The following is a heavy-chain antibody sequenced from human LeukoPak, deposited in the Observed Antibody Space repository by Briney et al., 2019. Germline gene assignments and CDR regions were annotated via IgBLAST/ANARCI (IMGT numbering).Heavy chain of an antibody. D-gene: IGHD6-13*01. Sequence: PGGSLILSCAASGFTFSSFWMSWVRQAPGKALEWVANIKQDGSEKYYVDSVKGRFTISRDNAKNSLYLQMNSLRAEDTAVYYCARGLAAAGTSPNAYWGQGTLVTVSS. CDR2: IKQDGSEK. J-gene: IGHJ4*02. CDR1: GFTFSSFW. V-gene: IGHV3-7*01. CDR3: ARGLAAAGTSPNAY.